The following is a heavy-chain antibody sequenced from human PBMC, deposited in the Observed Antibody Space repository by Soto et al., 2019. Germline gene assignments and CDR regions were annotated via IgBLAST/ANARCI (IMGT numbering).Heavy chain of an antibody. CDR3: ALVRSGSYGGGFDY. V-gene: IGHV1-69*06. Sequence: QVQLVQSGAEVKKPGSSVNVSCKASGGTFSSYAISWVRQAPGQGLEWMGGIIPIFGTANYAQKFQGRVTMTADKPTSTAYMELSSMRSEATAVYYCALVRSGSYGGGFDYWGQGTLVTVSS. CDR1: GGTFSSYA. J-gene: IGHJ4*02. D-gene: IGHD1-26*01. CDR2: IIPIFGTA.